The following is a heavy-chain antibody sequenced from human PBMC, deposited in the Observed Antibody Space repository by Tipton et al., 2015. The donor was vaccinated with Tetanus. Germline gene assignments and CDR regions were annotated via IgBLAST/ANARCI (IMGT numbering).Heavy chain of an antibody. D-gene: IGHD2-21*01. V-gene: IGHV4-59*01. CDR3: ARLTGHSMDVVDYYYFGMDV. Sequence: QLVQSGPEVKPSETLSLTCTVSGGSMNSYYWSWIRQPPGKGLEWIGYIYYTGSTNYNPSLKSGVTISLDTSKNQFSLKLTSVSAADTAVYYCARLTGHSMDVVDYYYFGMDVWGQGTKVTVSS. CDR2: IYYTGST. J-gene: IGHJ6*02. CDR1: GGSMNSYY.